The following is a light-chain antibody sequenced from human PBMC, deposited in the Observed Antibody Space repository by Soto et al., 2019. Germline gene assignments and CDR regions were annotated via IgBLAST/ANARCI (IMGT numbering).Light chain of an antibody. J-gene: IGKJ1*01. V-gene: IGKV3-20*01. CDR1: TYIGDK. CDR2: GAS. Sequence: EMVLTQSPAPLSVSPCERFTPSGRANTYIGDKLAWYQQKPGQAPRLLIYGASSRATGIPDRFSGSGSGTDFTLTISRLEPEDFAVYYCQQYGSSRTFGQGTKVDIK. CDR3: QQYGSSRT.